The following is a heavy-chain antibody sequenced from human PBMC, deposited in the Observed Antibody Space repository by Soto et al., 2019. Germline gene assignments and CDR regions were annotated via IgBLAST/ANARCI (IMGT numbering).Heavy chain of an antibody. CDR2: IIPIFGTA. CDR3: ARGGLERRLGYDYGMDV. D-gene: IGHD1-1*01. CDR1: GGTFSSYA. V-gene: IGHV1-69*01. Sequence: QVQLVQSGAEVKKPGSSVKVSCKASGGTFSSYAISWVRQAPGQGLEWMGGIIPIFGTANYAQKFQGRVTITADESTSTAYMELSSLRSEDTAVYYCARGGLERRLGYDYGMDVWGQGTTVTVSS. J-gene: IGHJ6*02.